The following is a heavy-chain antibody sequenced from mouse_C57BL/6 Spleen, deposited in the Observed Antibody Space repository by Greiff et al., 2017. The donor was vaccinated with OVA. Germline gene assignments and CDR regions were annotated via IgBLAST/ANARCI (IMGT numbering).Heavy chain of an antibody. CDR2: INPNNGGT. J-gene: IGHJ3*01. Sequence: EVKLQQSGPELVKPGASVKISCKASGYTFTDYYMNWVKQSHGKSLEWIGDINPNNGGTSYNQKFKGKATLTVDKSSSTAYMELRSLTSEDSAVYYCARGDDYDAWFAYWGQGTLVTVSA. D-gene: IGHD2-4*01. CDR3: ARGDDYDAWFAY. CDR1: GYTFTDYY. V-gene: IGHV1-26*01.